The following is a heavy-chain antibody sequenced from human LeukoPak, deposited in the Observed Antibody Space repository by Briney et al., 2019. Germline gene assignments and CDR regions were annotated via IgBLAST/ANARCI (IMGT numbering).Heavy chain of an antibody. V-gene: IGHV4-59*08. J-gene: IGHJ4*02. CDR2: IYYSGST. CDR3: ARSDVATYTFDY. Sequence: PSETLSLTCTVSGGSISSYYWSWIRQPPGKGLEWIGYIYYSGSTNYNPSLKSRVTISVDTSKNQFSLKLSSVTAVDTAVYYCARSDVATYTFDYWGQGTLVTVSS. CDR1: GGSISSYY. D-gene: IGHD5-12*01.